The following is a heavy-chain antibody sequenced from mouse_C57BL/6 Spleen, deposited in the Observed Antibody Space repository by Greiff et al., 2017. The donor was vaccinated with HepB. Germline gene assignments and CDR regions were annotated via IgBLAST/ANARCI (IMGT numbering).Heavy chain of an antibody. D-gene: IGHD2-1*01. V-gene: IGHV1-15*01. CDR3: TRWGGNYTFAY. CDR2: IDPETGGT. Sequence: QVHVKQSGAELVRPGASVTLSCKASGYTFTDYEMHWVKQTPVHGLEWIGAIDPETGGTAYNQKFKGKAILTADKSSSTAYMELRSLTSEDSAVYYCTRWGGNYTFAYWGQGTLVTVSA. CDR1: GYTFTDYE. J-gene: IGHJ3*01.